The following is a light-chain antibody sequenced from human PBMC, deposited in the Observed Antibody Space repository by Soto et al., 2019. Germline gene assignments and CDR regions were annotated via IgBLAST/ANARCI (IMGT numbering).Light chain of an antibody. Sequence: QSALTQPASMSGTPGQSITISCTGTSSDVGGYDHHVSWYQQHPGRAPKLIIYEGTKRPSGVSNRFSASKSGNTASLSISGLQTDDEADYYCCSYAGTTTFVVFGGGTKLTVL. CDR1: SSDVGGYDHH. V-gene: IGLV2-23*03. CDR3: CSYAGTTTFVV. J-gene: IGLJ2*01. CDR2: EGT.